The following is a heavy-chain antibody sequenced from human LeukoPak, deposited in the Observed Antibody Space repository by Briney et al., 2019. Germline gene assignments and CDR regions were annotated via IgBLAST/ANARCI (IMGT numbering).Heavy chain of an antibody. Sequence: GGSLRLSCAASGFAFSSYAMNWVRQAPGKGLEWVSITSGSGVSTYYADSVKGRFTISRDSSRNTLYLQMNSLRAEDTAIYYCATSPCSGGSCYSGYFDLWGQGTLVTVSS. D-gene: IGHD2-15*01. CDR3: ATSPCSGGSCYSGYFDL. CDR2: TSGSGVST. CDR1: GFAFSSYA. V-gene: IGHV3-23*01. J-gene: IGHJ4*02.